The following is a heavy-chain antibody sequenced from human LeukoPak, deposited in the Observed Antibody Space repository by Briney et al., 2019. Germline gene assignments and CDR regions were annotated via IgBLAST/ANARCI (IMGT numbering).Heavy chain of an antibody. V-gene: IGHV3-30*04. D-gene: IGHD5-24*01. J-gene: IGHJ4*02. CDR1: GFTFSSYA. CDR3: VRESDGYNSYYFDY. Sequence: GGSLRLSCAASGFTFSSYAMHWVRQAPGKGLEWVAVISYDGSNKYYADSVKGRFTISRDNSKNTLYLQMNSLRAEDTAVYYCVRESDGYNSYYFDYWGQGTLVTVSS. CDR2: ISYDGSNK.